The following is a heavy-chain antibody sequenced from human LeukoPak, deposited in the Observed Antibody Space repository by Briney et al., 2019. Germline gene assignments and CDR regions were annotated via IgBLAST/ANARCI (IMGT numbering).Heavy chain of an antibody. CDR3: ARGAWATRLAS. J-gene: IGHJ4*02. CDR1: GESLNSYY. CDR2: IYESGTS. V-gene: IGHV4-34*01. Sequence: SETLSLTCAVYGESLNSYYWSWVRQPPGEVLEWIGEIYESGTSKYNPSLKSRVAISMVPSKQQFSLRLSSVTAADTAVYYCARGAWATRLASWGLGTPVIVSS. D-gene: IGHD1-26*01.